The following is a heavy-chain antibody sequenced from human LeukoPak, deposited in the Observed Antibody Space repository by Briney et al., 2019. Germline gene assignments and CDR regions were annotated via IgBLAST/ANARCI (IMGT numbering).Heavy chain of an antibody. J-gene: IGHJ4*02. D-gene: IGHD4-11*01. V-gene: IGHV4-4*02. Sequence: PSETLSLTCAGSGGSISSSNWWRWVRQPPGKGLEWIGEIYHSGSTNYNPSLKSRVTMSVDKSKNQFSLKLSSVTAADTAMYYCATVPELGDYSSDYWGQGTLVTVSS. CDR2: IYHSGST. CDR1: GGSISSSNW. CDR3: ATVPELGDYSSDY.